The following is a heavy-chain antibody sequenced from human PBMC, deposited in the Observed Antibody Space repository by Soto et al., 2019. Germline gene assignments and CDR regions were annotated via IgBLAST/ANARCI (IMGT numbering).Heavy chain of an antibody. CDR3: ARVCGYKSSKYEDWFDP. CDR2: VQSTGST. J-gene: IGHJ5*02. Sequence: PSETLSLTCTVSGGSVSNVNYYWSWIRQPPGKELEWIGYVQSTGSTHYNPSLKSRVVISVDTSKNQFSLMLNSVTAAGTAVYYCARVCGYKSSKYEDWFDPWGQGSLVT. D-gene: IGHD1-1*01. CDR1: GGSVSNVNYY. V-gene: IGHV4-61*01.